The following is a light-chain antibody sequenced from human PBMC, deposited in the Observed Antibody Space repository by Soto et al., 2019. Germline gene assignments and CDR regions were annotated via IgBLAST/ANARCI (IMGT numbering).Light chain of an antibody. Sequence: QSALTQPPSASGSPGQSVTISCTGTSSDIGAYNYVSWYQQHPGKAPKLIIYEVRKRPSGVPGRFSGSKSGNTASLTVSGLQAEDEAHYYCSSYAGSNNLVFGGGTKLTVL. CDR2: EVR. CDR1: SSDIGAYNY. CDR3: SSYAGSNNLV. J-gene: IGLJ3*02. V-gene: IGLV2-8*01.